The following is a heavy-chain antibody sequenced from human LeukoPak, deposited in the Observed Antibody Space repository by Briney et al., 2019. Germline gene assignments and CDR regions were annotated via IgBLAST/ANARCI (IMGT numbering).Heavy chain of an antibody. Sequence: GGSLRLSCAASGFTFSSYSMDWVRQAPGKGLEWVSYISSSSSTIYYADSVKGRFTISRDNAKNSLYLQMNSLRAEDTAVYYCARDLLDSSGYRNSPGAFDIWGQGTMVTVSS. V-gene: IGHV3-48*01. D-gene: IGHD3-22*01. J-gene: IGHJ3*02. CDR2: ISSSSSTI. CDR3: ARDLLDSSGYRNSPGAFDI. CDR1: GFTFSSYS.